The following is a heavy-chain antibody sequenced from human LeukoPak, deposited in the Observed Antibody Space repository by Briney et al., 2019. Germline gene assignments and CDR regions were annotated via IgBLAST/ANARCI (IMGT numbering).Heavy chain of an antibody. D-gene: IGHD6-19*01. Sequence: GRSLTLSCAASGFTFDDYAMHWLRQAPGKGLEWVSGSSWNSGSIGYADSVKGRFTISSDNAKNSLYLQMNSLRAEDTALYYCAKDDAVAGYNWFDPWGQGTLVTVSS. CDR3: AKDDAVAGYNWFDP. CDR2: SSWNSGSI. CDR1: GFTFDDYA. J-gene: IGHJ5*02. V-gene: IGHV3-9*01.